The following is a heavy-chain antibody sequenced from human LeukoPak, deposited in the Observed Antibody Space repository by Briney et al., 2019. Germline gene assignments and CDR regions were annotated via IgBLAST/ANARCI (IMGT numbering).Heavy chain of an antibody. V-gene: IGHV4-39*07. CDR3: ARGRSSWSRQYFDY. D-gene: IGHD6-13*01. CDR1: GGSISSISYY. Sequence: SETPSLICTVSGGSISSISYYWCWIRQPPEKVLEWIGHNYYRGSTFYNPSLRGRVTISVDTSKNQFSLKLSSVTAADTAVYYCARGRSSWSRQYFDYWGQGTLVTASS. CDR2: NYYRGST. J-gene: IGHJ4*02.